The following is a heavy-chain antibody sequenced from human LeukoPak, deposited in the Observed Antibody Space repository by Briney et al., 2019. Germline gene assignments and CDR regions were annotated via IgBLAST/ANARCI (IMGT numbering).Heavy chain of an antibody. CDR3: TRGGYGGPRVAFDY. CDR1: GYIFTSYF. D-gene: IGHD1-1*01. CDR2: INPSGGST. J-gene: IGHJ4*02. V-gene: IGHV1-46*01. Sequence: GASVKVSCKASGYIFTSYFMHWVRQAPGQGLEWMGLINPSGGSTRYAQKFQGRVTMTRDTSTSTVYMELSSLRSEDTAVYYCTRGGYGGPRVAFDYWGQGTLVTVSS.